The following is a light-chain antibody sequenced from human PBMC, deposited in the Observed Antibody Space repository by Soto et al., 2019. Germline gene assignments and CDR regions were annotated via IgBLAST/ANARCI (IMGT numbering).Light chain of an antibody. Sequence: ESMLTQSPGTLSLSPGERATLSCRASQSVSTRYLAWYQQKPGQAPRLLIYGASIRATGIPDRFSGSGSGTDVTLSISRLEPEDFAVYYCHRFGSAPPAFTFGQGTKLEI. J-gene: IGKJ2*01. V-gene: IGKV3-20*01. CDR3: HRFGSAPPAFT. CDR1: QSVSTRY. CDR2: GAS.